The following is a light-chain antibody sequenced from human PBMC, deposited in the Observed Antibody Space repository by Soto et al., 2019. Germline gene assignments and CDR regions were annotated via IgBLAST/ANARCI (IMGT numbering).Light chain of an antibody. CDR2: ATS. Sequence: DIQMTQSPSSLSASVGDRVTITCRTSQNINKYLSWYQQKPGKAPKLLIYATSTLRSGVPSRFSGSGSGTDFTLTISTLQPEDFATYYCLQTYSTPRTFGQGTKVDI. V-gene: IGKV1-39*01. CDR1: QNINKY. J-gene: IGKJ1*01. CDR3: LQTYSTPRT.